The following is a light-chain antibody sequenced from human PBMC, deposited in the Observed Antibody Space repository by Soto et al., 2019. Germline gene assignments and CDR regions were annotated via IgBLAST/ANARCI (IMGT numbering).Light chain of an antibody. V-gene: IGKV3-11*01. CDR2: DAS. Sequence: EIVLTQSPATLSLSPREGATLSCRASQTISSHLAWYQQKPGQAPRLLMYDASNRATGVPARFSGSGSGTDFTLTISSLAPEDFAVYYCQQRPNWPLTFGGGTKVEIK. CDR1: QTISSH. J-gene: IGKJ4*01. CDR3: QQRPNWPLT.